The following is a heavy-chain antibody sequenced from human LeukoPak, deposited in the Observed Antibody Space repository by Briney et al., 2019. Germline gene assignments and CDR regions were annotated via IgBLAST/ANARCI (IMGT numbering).Heavy chain of an antibody. D-gene: IGHD5-18*01. CDR2: IRSKAYGGTT. CDR3: TRDSDDTAMVPGSY. CDR1: GFTSGDYA. J-gene: IGHJ4*02. Sequence: GGSLRLSCTASGFTSGDYAMSWFRQAPGKGLEWVGFIRSKAYGGTTEYAASVKGRFTISRDDSKSIAYLQMNSLKTEDTAVYYCTRDSDDTAMVPGSYWGQGTLVTVSS. V-gene: IGHV3-49*03.